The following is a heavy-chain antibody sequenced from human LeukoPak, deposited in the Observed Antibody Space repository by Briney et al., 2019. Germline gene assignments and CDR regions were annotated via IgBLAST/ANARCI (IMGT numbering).Heavy chain of an antibody. Sequence: SETLTLTSTVSGGSISSYYWNWIRQPPGKGLEWIGYLYYTGSTNYNPSLKSRVTISVDTSTKQFSLNLNSVTAADTAVYYCARARYDTNRAFDIWGQGTMVTVSS. CDR3: ARARYDTNRAFDI. CDR2: LYYTGST. V-gene: IGHV4-59*01. J-gene: IGHJ3*02. D-gene: IGHD2-8*01. CDR1: GGSISSYY.